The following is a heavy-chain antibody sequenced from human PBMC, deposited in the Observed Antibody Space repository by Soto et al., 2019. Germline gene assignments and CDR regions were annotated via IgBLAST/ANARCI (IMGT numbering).Heavy chain of an antibody. D-gene: IGHD6-13*01. J-gene: IGHJ4*02. V-gene: IGHV4-59*01. CDR3: ARVAAGIFDY. Sequence: GSLRLSCAASGFTFSSSAMSWIRQPPGKGLEWIGNIYYSGSTNYNPSLKSRVTISVDTSKNQFSLKLSSVTAADTAVYYCARVAAGIFDYWGQGTLVTVSS. CDR1: GFTFSSSA. CDR2: IYYSGST.